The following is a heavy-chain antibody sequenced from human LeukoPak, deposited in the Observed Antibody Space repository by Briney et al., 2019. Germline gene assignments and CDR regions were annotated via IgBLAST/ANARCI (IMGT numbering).Heavy chain of an antibody. CDR3: ARAVMVAVAGGRFDR. J-gene: IGHJ4*02. Sequence: SETLSLTCAVYGGSFSGYYWSWIRQPPGKGLEWIGEINHSGSTNYNPSLKSRVTISVDTSKNQFSLKLSSVTAADTAVYYCARAVMVAVAGGRFDRWGQGTLVTVSS. CDR2: INHSGST. CDR1: GGSFSGYY. V-gene: IGHV4-34*01. D-gene: IGHD6-19*01.